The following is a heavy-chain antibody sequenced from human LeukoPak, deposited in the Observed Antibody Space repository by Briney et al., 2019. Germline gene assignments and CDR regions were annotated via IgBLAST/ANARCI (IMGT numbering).Heavy chain of an antibody. D-gene: IGHD3-22*01. J-gene: IGHJ1*01. CDR3: ARAPSEIGGYYPEYFRH. CDR2: TNPDGSST. CDR1: EFTFSRQW. Sequence: GGSLRLSCAGSEFTFSRQWIYWVRHAPGGGLMWVSRTNPDGSSTLYADSVKGRFTISRDNAKNTLSLQMNSLRAEDTGVYYCARAPSEIGGYYPEYFRHWGQGTLVTVSS. V-gene: IGHV3-74*01.